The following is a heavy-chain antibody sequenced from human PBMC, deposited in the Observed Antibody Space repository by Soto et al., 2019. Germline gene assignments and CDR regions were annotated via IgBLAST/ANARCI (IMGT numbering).Heavy chain of an antibody. D-gene: IGHD4-17*01. J-gene: IGHJ6*02. CDR2: ISYDGSNK. CDR1: GFTFSSYA. CDR3: ARGTVSGYYYGMDV. Sequence: QVQLVESGGGVVQPGRSLRLSCAASGFTFSSYAMHWVRQAPGKGLEWVAVISYDGSNKYYADSVKGRFTISRDNSKNTLYPQMNSLRAEDTAVYYCARGTVSGYYYGMDVWGQGTTVTVSS. V-gene: IGHV3-30-3*01.